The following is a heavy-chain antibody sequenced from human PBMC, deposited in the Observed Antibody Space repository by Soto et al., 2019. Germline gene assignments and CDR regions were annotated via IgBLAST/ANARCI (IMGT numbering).Heavy chain of an antibody. CDR2: IYYSGSA. V-gene: IGHV4-31*03. J-gene: IGHJ5*02. CDR3: ARARHSSSSDGANGFDP. CDR1: GGSISSGGYY. Sequence: SETLSLTCTVSGGSISSGGYYWSWIRQHPGKGVEWLGYIYYSGSAYFNPSLKSRLTISVDTSKNQVSLQLSSVTAADTAVDSSARARHSSSSDGANGFDPWGQGTLVTVSS. D-gene: IGHD6-6*01.